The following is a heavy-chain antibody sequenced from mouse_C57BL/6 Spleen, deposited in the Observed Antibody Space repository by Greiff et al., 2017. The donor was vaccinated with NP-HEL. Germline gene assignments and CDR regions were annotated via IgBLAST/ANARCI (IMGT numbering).Heavy chain of an antibody. CDR2: ISDGGSYT. D-gene: IGHD3-3*01. Sequence: EVKLMESGGGLVKPGGSLKLSCAASGFTFSSYAMSWVRQTPEKRLEWVATISDGGSYTYYPDNVQGRFTISRDNAKNNLYLQMSHLKSEDTAMYYCARYPGRRYFDVWGTGTTVTVSS. J-gene: IGHJ1*03. CDR1: GFTFSSYA. V-gene: IGHV5-4*03. CDR3: ARYPGRRYFDV.